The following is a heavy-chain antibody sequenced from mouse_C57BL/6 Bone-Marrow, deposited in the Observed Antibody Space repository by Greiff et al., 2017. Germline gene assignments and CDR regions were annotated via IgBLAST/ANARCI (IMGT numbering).Heavy chain of an antibody. J-gene: IGHJ4*01. D-gene: IGHD1-1*01. Sequence: EVQRVESGGGLVQPGGSMKLSCAASGFTFSDAWMDWVRQSPEKGLEWVAEIRNKANNHATYYAESVKGRFTISRDDSKSSVYLQMNSLRAEDTGIYYCTGITTVVAPYAMDYWGQGTSVTVSS. V-gene: IGHV6-6*01. CDR3: TGITTVVAPYAMDY. CDR1: GFTFSDAW. CDR2: IRNKANNHAT.